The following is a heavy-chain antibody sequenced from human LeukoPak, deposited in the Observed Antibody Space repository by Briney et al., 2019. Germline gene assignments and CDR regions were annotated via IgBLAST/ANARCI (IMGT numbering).Heavy chain of an antibody. Sequence: PGGSLRLSCAASGFTFSTYWMTWVRQAPGKGLEWVANIKQDGSEKYYVDSVKGRFTISRDNAKNSLYLQMNSLRAENTAVYYCARVPPSWFGDGTFDYWGQGTLVTVSS. CDR1: GFTFSTYW. D-gene: IGHD3-10*01. J-gene: IGHJ4*02. CDR3: ARVPPSWFGDGTFDY. CDR2: IKQDGSEK. V-gene: IGHV3-7*01.